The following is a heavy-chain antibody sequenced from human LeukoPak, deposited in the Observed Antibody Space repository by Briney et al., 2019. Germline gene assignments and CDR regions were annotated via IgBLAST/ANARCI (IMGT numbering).Heavy chain of an antibody. CDR1: GGSISSYY. V-gene: IGHV4-34*01. CDR3: ARRSLRRYYDILTGYWNNYFDY. CDR2: INHSGST. D-gene: IGHD3-9*01. J-gene: IGHJ4*02. Sequence: SETLSLTCTVSGGSISSYYWSWIRQPPGKGLEWIGEINHSGSTNYNPSLKSRVTISVDTSKNQFSLKLSSVTAADTAVYYCARRSLRRYYDILTGYWNNYFDYWGQGTLVTVSS.